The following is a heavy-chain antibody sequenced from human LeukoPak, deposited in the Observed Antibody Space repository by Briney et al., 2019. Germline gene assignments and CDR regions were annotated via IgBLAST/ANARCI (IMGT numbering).Heavy chain of an antibody. Sequence: SETLSLTCSVSGGSMSRYYWSWIRQPPGKGLEWIGYIYYSGSTNYNPSLKSRVTISIDTSKNQFSLKLSSVTAADTAVYYCARHAGQLPGRIDYWGQGTLVTVSS. CDR3: ARHAGQLPGRIDY. D-gene: IGHD2-2*01. CDR1: GGSMSRYY. CDR2: IYYSGST. V-gene: IGHV4-59*01. J-gene: IGHJ4*02.